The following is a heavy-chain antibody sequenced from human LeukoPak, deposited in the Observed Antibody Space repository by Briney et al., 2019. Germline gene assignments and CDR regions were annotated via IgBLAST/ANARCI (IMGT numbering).Heavy chain of an antibody. CDR3: ARFYYYGSGSYKAPFDY. V-gene: IGHV3-30*02. J-gene: IGHJ4*02. D-gene: IGHD3-10*01. Sequence: GGSLGLSCAASGFTFSSYGMHWVRQAPGKGLEWVAFIRYDGSNKYYADSVKGRFTISRDNSKNTLYLQMNSLRAEDTAVYYYARFYYYGSGSYKAPFDYWGQGTLVTVSS. CDR1: GFTFSSYG. CDR2: IRYDGSNK.